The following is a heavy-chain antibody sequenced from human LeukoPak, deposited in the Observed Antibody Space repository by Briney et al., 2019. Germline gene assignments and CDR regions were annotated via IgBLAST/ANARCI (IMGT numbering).Heavy chain of an antibody. J-gene: IGHJ4*02. D-gene: IGHD1-1*01. CDR3: ARRYNWNDRWD. CDR2: IYYSGST. Sequence: SETLSLTCTVSGYSISSNYFWGWIRQPPGKGLEWIGSIYYSGSTYYNPSLKSRLTISLDTSKNQFSLRLSSVTAADTAFYYCARRYNWNDRWDWGQGTLVTVSP. V-gene: IGHV4-38-2*02. CDR1: GYSISSNYF.